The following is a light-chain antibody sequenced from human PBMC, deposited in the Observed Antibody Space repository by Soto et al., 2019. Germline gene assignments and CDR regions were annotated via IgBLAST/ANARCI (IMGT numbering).Light chain of an antibody. CDR1: SSDVGLYDF. Sequence: QSALTQPASVSGSPGQSITISCTGASSDVGLYDFVSWYQQHPGKAPKLLIYEVTYRPSGVSSHFSGSKSGNTASLTISGLQAEDEADYYCNSYTRFSTYVFGTGTKVTVL. CDR2: EVT. J-gene: IGLJ1*01. V-gene: IGLV2-14*01. CDR3: NSYTRFSTYV.